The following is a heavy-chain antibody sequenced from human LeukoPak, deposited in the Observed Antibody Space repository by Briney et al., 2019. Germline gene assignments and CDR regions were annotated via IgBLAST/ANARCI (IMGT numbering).Heavy chain of an antibody. CDR3: ASYSSDYTIKKYYFDY. V-gene: IGHV4-30-2*01. J-gene: IGHJ4*02. CDR1: GGSISSGGYS. CDR2: IYHSGST. Sequence: PSETLSLTCAVSGGSISSGGYSWSWIRQPPGKGLEWIGYIYHSGSTYYNPSLKSRVTISVDRSKNQFSLRLTSVTAADTAVYYCASYSSDYTIKKYYFDYWGQGTLVTVSS. D-gene: IGHD3-22*01.